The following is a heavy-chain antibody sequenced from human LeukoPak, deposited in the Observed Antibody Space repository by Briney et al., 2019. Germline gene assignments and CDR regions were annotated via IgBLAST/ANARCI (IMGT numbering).Heavy chain of an antibody. J-gene: IGHJ3*02. V-gene: IGHV1-18*01. CDR2: ISAYNGNT. CDR3: AGAYYDSSGYYSDAFDI. CDR1: GYTFTSYG. Sequence: ASVKVSCKASGYTFTSYGISWVRQAPGQGLEWMGWISAYNGNTNYAQKLQGRVTMTTDTSTSTAYMELRSLRSDDTAVYYCAGAYYDSSGYYSDAFDIWGQGTMVTVSS. D-gene: IGHD3-22*01.